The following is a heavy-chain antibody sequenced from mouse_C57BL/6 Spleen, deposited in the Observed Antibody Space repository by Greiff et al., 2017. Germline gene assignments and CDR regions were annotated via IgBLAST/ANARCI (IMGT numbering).Heavy chain of an antibody. D-gene: IGHD1-1*01. V-gene: IGHV1-53*01. Sequence: QVQLQQPGTELVKPGASVKLSCKASGYTFTSYWMHWVKQRPGQGLEWIGNINPSNGGTNYNEKFKSKDTLTVDKSSSTAYMQLSGLTSEDSAVYYCARSGYYGSSLYWYFDVWGTGTTVTGSS. CDR1: GYTFTSYW. CDR2: INPSNGGT. CDR3: ARSGYYGSSLYWYFDV. J-gene: IGHJ1*03.